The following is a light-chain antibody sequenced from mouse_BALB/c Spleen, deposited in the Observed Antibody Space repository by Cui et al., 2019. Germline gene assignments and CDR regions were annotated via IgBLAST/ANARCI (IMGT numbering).Light chain of an antibody. V-gene: IGKV12-44*01. CDR2: NAK. Sequence: DIQMTQSPASLSASVGETVTITCRASENIYSYLAWYQQKQGKSPQLLVYNAKTLAEGVPSRFSGSGSGTQFSLKINSLQPEDVGSDYCQHHYGTPPLTFGAGTKLELK. J-gene: IGKJ5*01. CDR3: QHHYGTPPLT. CDR1: ENIYSY.